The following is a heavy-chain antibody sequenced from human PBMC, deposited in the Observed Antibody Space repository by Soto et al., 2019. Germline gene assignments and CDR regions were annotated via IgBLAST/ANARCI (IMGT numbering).Heavy chain of an antibody. CDR1: GFTFSSYA. CDR2: ISSNGGST. J-gene: IGHJ4*02. V-gene: IGHV3-64D*06. CDR3: AKDRYSSSRIFDY. Sequence: LRLSCSASGFTFSSYAMHWVRQAPGKGLEYVSAISSNGGSTYYADSVKGRFTISRDNSKNTLYLQMSSLRAEDTAVYYCAKDRYSSSRIFDYWGQGXLVTVSS. D-gene: IGHD6-19*01.